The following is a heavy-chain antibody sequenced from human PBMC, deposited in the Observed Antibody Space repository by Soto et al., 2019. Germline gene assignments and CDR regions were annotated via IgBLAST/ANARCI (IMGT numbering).Heavy chain of an antibody. CDR1: GGNIVDRGYY. V-gene: IGHV4-31*03. CDR3: ARSGYSYGPNPLLY. Sequence: SETQSLTCTVSGGNIVDRGYYRSRIRKHPGKGLEWIGYIYYSGSTYYNPSLKSRVTISVDTSKNQFSLKLSSVTAADTAVYYCARSGYSYGPNPLLYWGQGTLVTVSS. CDR2: IYYSGST. J-gene: IGHJ4*02. D-gene: IGHD5-18*01.